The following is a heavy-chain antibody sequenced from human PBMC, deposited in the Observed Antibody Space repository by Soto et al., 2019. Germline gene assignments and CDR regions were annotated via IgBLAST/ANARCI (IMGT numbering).Heavy chain of an antibody. CDR3: AGSYYYDWFDP. Sequence: SETLSLTCTVSGGSISSYYWSWIRQPPGKGLEWIGYIYYSGSTNYNPSLKSRVTISVDTSKNQFSLKLSSVTAADTAVYYCAGSYYYDWFDPWGQGTLVTV. V-gene: IGHV4-59*01. CDR1: GGSISSYY. CDR2: IYYSGST. J-gene: IGHJ5*02. D-gene: IGHD3-22*01.